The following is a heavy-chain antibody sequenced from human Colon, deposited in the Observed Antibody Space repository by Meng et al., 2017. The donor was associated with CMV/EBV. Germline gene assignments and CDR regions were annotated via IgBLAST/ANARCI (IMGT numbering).Heavy chain of an antibody. D-gene: IGHD2-2*01. CDR3: ARERIVVVPAAIPDWYFDL. CDR1: SFRGYY. J-gene: IGHJ2*01. V-gene: IGHV4-34*01. CDR2: INHSGRT. Sequence: SFRGYYWSWLRQPPGKGLEWIGEINHSGRTNYNPSLKSRVTISADTSKNQFSLKLNSVTAADTAVYYCARERIVVVPAAIPDWYFDLWGRGTLVTVSS.